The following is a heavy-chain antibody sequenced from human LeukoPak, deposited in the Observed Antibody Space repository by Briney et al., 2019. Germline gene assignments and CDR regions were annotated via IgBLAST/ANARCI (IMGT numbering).Heavy chain of an antibody. J-gene: IGHJ4*02. V-gene: IGHV4-61*05. CDR3: ARVTGYMTEDYFDY. CDR2: IYYSGST. CDR1: GGSISSSSYY. Sequence: PSETLSLTCTVSGGSISSSSYYWGWIRQPPGKGLEWIGYIYYSGSTNYNPSLKSRVTISVHTSKKQFSLKLSSVTAADTAVYYCARVTGYMTEDYFDYWGQGTLITVSS. D-gene: IGHD6-13*01.